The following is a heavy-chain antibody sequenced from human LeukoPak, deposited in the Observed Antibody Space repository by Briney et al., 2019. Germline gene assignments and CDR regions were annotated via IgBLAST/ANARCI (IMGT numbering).Heavy chain of an antibody. CDR1: GDSVSSNSAA. D-gene: IGHD6-19*01. J-gene: IGHJ6*02. CDR3: ARTPLGIAVAGYYYYYGMDV. Sequence: QTLSLTCAISGDSVSSNSAAWNWIRQSPSRGLEWLGRTYYRSKWYNDYAVSVKSRITINPDTSKNQFSLQLNSVTPEDTAVYYCARTPLGIAVAGYYYYYGMDVWGQGTTVTVSS. V-gene: IGHV6-1*01. CDR2: TYYRSKWYN.